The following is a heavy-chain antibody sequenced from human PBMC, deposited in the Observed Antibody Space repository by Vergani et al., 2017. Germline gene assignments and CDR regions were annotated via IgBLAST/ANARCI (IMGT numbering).Heavy chain of an antibody. V-gene: IGHV4-34*01. D-gene: IGHD4-11*01. CDR2: IDHTGRP. J-gene: IGHJ6*03. Sequence: QVHLQQWGGGLLKPSETLSLTCVVNGESFTSYHWTWIRQSPGEGLEWVGDIDHTGRPYYNPSLKSRLTMSVDKSRNQFSLTLNSVTATDTAIYFCARVNTETNGHLYYDYSMDVWGQGTAVTVS. CDR3: ARVNTETNGHLYYDYSMDV. CDR1: GESFTSYH.